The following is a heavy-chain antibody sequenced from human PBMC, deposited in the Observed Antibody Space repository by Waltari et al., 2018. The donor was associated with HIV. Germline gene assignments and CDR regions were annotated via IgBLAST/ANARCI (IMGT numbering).Heavy chain of an antibody. CDR1: GFGFSHAW. CDR3: TTDKSWSPDY. Sequence: VRLVESGGGLLEPGGTSILSCNACGFGFSHAWRSWVRQAPGKGLEWLGRIKRKIDGGTADYTESVQGRFSISRDDSKNTVYLEMNSLKIEDTAVYYCTTDKSWSPDYWGQGTLVTVSS. CDR2: IKRKIDGGTA. J-gene: IGHJ4*02. V-gene: IGHV3-15*01. D-gene: IGHD3-10*01.